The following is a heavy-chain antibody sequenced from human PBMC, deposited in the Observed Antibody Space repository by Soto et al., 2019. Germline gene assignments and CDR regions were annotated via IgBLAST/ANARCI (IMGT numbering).Heavy chain of an antibody. CDR3: ARGGLRYFDWSPSYYYGMDV. D-gene: IGHD3-9*01. Sequence: SETLSLTCTVSGGSISSYYWSWIRQPPGKGLEWTGYIYYSGSTNYNPSIKSRDTISVDTSKNQFTLKQSSVTAADTAVYYCARGGLRYFDWSPSYYYGMDVWGQGTTVTVSS. V-gene: IGHV4-59*01. CDR1: GGSISSYY. J-gene: IGHJ6*02. CDR2: IYYSGST.